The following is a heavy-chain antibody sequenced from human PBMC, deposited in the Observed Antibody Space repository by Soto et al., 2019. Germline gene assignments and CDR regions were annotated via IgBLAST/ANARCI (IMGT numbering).Heavy chain of an antibody. Sequence: EVHLVESGGGLVQPGGPLRLSCVASGFTFSDYNMNWVRQAPGKGLEWVSFISGRSNTIYYADSVKGRFTISRDNDENSLYLLMNSLRAEDTAVYYCTREGDGSGFFSDFWGQGALVTVSS. CDR1: GFTFSDYN. J-gene: IGHJ4*02. CDR2: ISGRSNTI. D-gene: IGHD3-22*01. V-gene: IGHV3-48*01. CDR3: TREGDGSGFFSDF.